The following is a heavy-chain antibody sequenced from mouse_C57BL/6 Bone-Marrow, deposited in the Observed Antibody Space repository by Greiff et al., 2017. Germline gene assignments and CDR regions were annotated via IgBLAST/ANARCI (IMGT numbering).Heavy chain of an antibody. V-gene: IGHV10-1*01. D-gene: IGHD2-3*01. CDR1: GFSFNTYA. CDR3: VGGYYPYAMDY. Sequence: GGGLVQPKGSLKLSCAASGFSFNTYAMNWVRQAPGKGLEWVARIRSKSNNYATYYADSVKDRFTISRDDSESMLYLQMNNLKTEDTAMYYCVGGYYPYAMDYWGQGTSVTVSS. CDR2: IRSKSNNYAT. J-gene: IGHJ4*01.